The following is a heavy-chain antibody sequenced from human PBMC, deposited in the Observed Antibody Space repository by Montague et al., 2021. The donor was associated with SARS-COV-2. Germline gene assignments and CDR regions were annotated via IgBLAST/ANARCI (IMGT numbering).Heavy chain of an antibody. V-gene: IGHV4-34*01. Sequence: SETLSLTCAVSGGSFSNYYWSWIRQPPGTGLEWIGDSNHRGSTNYYPSFKRRVTISVATSKNQFSLTLSSVTAADTAVYYCARGIISINMAVVVLLGGLYYFDYWGQGALVAVSS. J-gene: IGHJ4*02. CDR3: ARGIISINMAVVVLLGGLYYFDY. CDR2: SNHRGST. D-gene: IGHD3-22*01. CDR1: GGSFSNYY.